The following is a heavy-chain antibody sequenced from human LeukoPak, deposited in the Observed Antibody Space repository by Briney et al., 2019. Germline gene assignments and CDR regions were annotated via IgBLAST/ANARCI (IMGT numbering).Heavy chain of an antibody. CDR3: RYFAIRFDY. CDR2: IYYSGST. D-gene: IGHD3-9*01. J-gene: IGHJ4*02. Sequence: SETLSLTSTVSGGSISSSSYYWGWIRQPPGKGLEWIGSIYYSGSTYYNPSLKSRVTISVDTSKNQFSLKLSSVTAADTAVYYCRYFAIRFDYWGQGTLVTVSS. V-gene: IGHV4-39*01. CDR1: GGSISSSSYY.